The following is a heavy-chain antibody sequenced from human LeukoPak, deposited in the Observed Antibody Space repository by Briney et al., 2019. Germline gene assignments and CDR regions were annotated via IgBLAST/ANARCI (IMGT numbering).Heavy chain of an antibody. V-gene: IGHV1-8*03. D-gene: IGHD6-13*01. J-gene: IGHJ5*02. Sequence: GASVKVSCKASGYTFTSYDINWVRQATGQGLEWMGWMNPNSGNTGYAQKFQGRATITRNTSISTAYMELSSLRSEDTAVYYCARVRYSSSWYTNWFDPWGQGTLVTVSS. CDR2: MNPNSGNT. CDR1: GYTFTSYD. CDR3: ARVRYSSSWYTNWFDP.